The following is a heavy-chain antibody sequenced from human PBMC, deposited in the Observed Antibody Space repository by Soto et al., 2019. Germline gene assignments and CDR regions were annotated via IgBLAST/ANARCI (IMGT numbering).Heavy chain of an antibody. J-gene: IGHJ6*02. CDR1: GGSISSGGYS. CDR2: IYHSGST. D-gene: IGHD2-2*01. CDR3: ARAPIVVVPAASNYYYGMDV. Sequence: SETLSLTCAVSGGSISSGGYSWSWIRQPPGKGLEWIGYIYHSGSTYYNPSLKSRVTISVDRSKNQFSLKLSPVTAADTAVYYCARAPIVVVPAASNYYYGMDVWGQGTTVTVSS. V-gene: IGHV4-30-2*01.